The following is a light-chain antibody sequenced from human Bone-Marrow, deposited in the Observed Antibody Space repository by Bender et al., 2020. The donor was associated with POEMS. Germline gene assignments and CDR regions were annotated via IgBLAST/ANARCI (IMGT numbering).Light chain of an antibody. J-gene: IGLJ3*02. CDR1: GGDVGAYDV. CDR3: SAYTKSDTWV. CDR2: EVS. V-gene: IGLV2-18*02. Sequence: QSALTQPASVSGSPGQTITISCTGTGGDVGAYDVVSWYQQPPGTAPKLIIYEVSYRPSGVPARFSGSNSGNTASLTISGLQAEDEADYYCSAYTKSDTWVFGGGTKLTVL.